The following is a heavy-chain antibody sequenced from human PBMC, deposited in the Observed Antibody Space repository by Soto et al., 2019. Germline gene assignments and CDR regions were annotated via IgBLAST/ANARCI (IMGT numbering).Heavy chain of an antibody. V-gene: IGHV1-69*13. CDR3: ARRGYGGNSFYYYYGMDV. J-gene: IGHJ6*02. CDR2: IIPIFGTA. D-gene: IGHD4-17*01. CDR1: GGTFSSYA. Sequence: ASVKVSCKASGGTFSSYAISWVRQAPGEGLEWMGGIIPIFGTANYAQKFQGRVTITADESTSTAYMELSSLRSEDTAVYYCARRGYGGNSFYYYYGMDVWGQGTTVTVSS.